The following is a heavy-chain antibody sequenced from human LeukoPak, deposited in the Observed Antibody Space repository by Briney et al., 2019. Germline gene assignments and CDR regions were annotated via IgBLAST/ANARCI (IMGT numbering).Heavy chain of an antibody. CDR2: ISASGRGT. CDR3: AKKSPIFGVVIPLFDY. J-gene: IGHJ4*02. CDR1: GFNFSSFV. V-gene: IGHV3-23*01. D-gene: IGHD3-3*01. Sequence: GGSLRLSCAGSGFNFSSFVMTWVRQAPGKGLEWVSSISASGRGTYYADSVKGRFTISRDNSKNTLYLQVNSLRAEDTAVYHCAKKSPIFGVVIPLFDYWGQGTLVSVSS.